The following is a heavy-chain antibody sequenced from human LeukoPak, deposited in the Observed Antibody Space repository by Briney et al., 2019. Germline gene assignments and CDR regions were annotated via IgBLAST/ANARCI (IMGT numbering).Heavy chain of an antibody. J-gene: IGHJ6*02. CDR2: ISGSGGST. Sequence: PGGSLRLSCAASGFTLSSYAMSWVRQAPGKGLEWVSAISGSGGSTYYADSVKGRFTISRDNSTNTLYLQMNSLRAEDTAVYYCAKDFAGLVAATTVYYYYGMDVWGQGTTVTVSS. CDR1: GFTLSSYA. CDR3: AKDFAGLVAATTVYYYYGMDV. V-gene: IGHV3-23*01. D-gene: IGHD2-15*01.